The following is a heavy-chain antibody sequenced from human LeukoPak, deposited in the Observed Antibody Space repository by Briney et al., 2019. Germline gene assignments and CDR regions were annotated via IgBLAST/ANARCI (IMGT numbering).Heavy chain of an antibody. J-gene: IGHJ4*02. CDR1: GFAFYDFG. Sequence: GGSLRLSCAASGFAFYDFGRDWVRQAPGKGLEWVSFISGDGSVTYYTDSLRGRFTLSTDNSKNSLSLQMGSLRAEDTPLYYCGTDGPVISYWGQGTVVTVSS. CDR3: GTDGPVISY. V-gene: IGHV3-43*02. D-gene: IGHD3-16*02. CDR2: ISGDGSVT.